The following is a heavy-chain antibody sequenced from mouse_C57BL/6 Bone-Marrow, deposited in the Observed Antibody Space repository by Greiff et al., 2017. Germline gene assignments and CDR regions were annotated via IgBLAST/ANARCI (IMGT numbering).Heavy chain of an antibody. CDR3: ARLGPYPYYFDY. CDR1: GYAFTNYL. J-gene: IGHJ2*01. Sequence: QVQLKESGAELVRPGTSVKVSCKASGYAFTNYLIEWVKQRPGQGLEGIGVINPGSGGTNYNEKFKGKATLTADKSSSTAYMQLSSLTSEDSAVYFCARLGPYPYYFDYWGQGTTLTVSS. V-gene: IGHV1-54*01. CDR2: INPGSGGT. D-gene: IGHD2-10*01.